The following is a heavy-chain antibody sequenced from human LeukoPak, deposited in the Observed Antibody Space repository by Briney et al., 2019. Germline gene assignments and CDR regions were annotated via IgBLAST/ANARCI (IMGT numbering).Heavy chain of an antibody. CDR3: ARDQGDANCSGGSCYFLYYYGMDV. CDR1: GGTFSSYA. J-gene: IGHJ6*02. CDR2: IIPILGIA. D-gene: IGHD2-15*01. Sequence: SVKVSCKASGGTFSSYAISWVRQAPGQGLEWMGRIIPILGIANYAQKFQGRVTITADKSTSTAYMELSSLRSEDTAVYYCARDQGDANCSGGSCYFLYYYGMDVWGQGTTVTVSS. V-gene: IGHV1-69*04.